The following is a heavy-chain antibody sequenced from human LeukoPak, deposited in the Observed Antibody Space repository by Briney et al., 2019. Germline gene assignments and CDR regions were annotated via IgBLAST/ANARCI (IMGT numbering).Heavy chain of an antibody. D-gene: IGHD6-13*01. V-gene: IGHV3-21*01. Sequence: NSGGSLRLSCAASGFTFSSYSMNWVRQAPGKGLEWVSSISSSSSYIYYADSVKGRFTISRDNAKNSLYLQMNSLRAEDTAVYYCARDAVDSSWYGPGYFQHWGQGTLVTVSS. CDR1: GFTFSSYS. CDR3: ARDAVDSSWYGPGYFQH. J-gene: IGHJ1*01. CDR2: ISSSSSYI.